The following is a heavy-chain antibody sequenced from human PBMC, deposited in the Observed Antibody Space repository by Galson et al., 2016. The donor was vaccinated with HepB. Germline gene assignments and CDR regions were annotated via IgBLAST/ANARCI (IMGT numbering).Heavy chain of an antibody. Sequence: QSGAEVKKPGESLKISCTGSGYSFTSYWIAWVRLMPGRGLEWMGIIYPADSDTRYSPAFQGQVTLSADKSINTAYLQWSSLKASDSAVYFCAKNQRGASFSAFDLWGQGTMVTVSS. D-gene: IGHD3-10*01. CDR1: GYSFTSYW. V-gene: IGHV5-51*01. CDR2: IYPADSDT. J-gene: IGHJ3*01. CDR3: AKNQRGASFSAFDL.